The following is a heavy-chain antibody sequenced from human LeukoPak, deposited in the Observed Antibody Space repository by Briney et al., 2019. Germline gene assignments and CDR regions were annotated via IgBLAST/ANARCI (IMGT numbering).Heavy chain of an antibody. CDR1: GGSISSYY. CDR3: ARDDYGDYEAPNAEYFQH. Sequence: SETLSLTCTVSGGSISSYYWSWIRQPPGKGLEWIGYIYYSGSTNYNPSLKSRVTMSVDTSKNQFSLKLSSVTAADTAVYYCARDDYGDYEAPNAEYFQHWGQGTLVTVSS. V-gene: IGHV4-59*12. J-gene: IGHJ1*01. D-gene: IGHD4-17*01. CDR2: IYYSGST.